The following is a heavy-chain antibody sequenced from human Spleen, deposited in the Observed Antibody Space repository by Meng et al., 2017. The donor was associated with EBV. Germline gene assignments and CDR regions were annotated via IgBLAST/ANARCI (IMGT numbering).Heavy chain of an antibody. CDR1: GASSSTGSYY. J-gene: IGHJ5*02. CDR2: VYFSGST. D-gene: IGHD4/OR15-4a*01. Sequence: QEQLQGSGPGMVNLSESLSLSCTVSGASSSTGSYYWTWIRQTPVEGLEWLGYVYFSGSTNYNPSLKIRVTMSIDTSKNQFSLNLRSATAADAAVYFCARGGYGTNYFDPWGQGTLVTVSS. V-gene: IGHV4-61*01. CDR3: ARGGYGTNYFDP.